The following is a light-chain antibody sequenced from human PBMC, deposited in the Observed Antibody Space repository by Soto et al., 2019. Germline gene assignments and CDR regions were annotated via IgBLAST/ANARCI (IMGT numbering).Light chain of an antibody. CDR1: QSVVYSRDGIAY. Sequence: DVVMTQSPLSLPVTLGQSASISCSSSQSVVYSRDGIAYWRWFQQRPGQSPRRLIYKASKRDSGVPDRISGSRAGTDFTLTISRVEAEDVGFYYCMRCTHWPPTFGRGTKVEFK. CDR2: KAS. J-gene: IGKJ1*01. CDR3: MRCTHWPPT. V-gene: IGKV2-30*01.